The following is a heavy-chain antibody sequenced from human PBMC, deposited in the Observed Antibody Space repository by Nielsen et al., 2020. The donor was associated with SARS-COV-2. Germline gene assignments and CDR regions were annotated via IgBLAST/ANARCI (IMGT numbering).Heavy chain of an antibody. Sequence: SETLSLTCTVSGGSVSSGSYYWSWIRQPPGKGLEWIGYIYYSGSTNYNPSLKSRVTISVDTSKNQFSLKLSSVTAADMAVYYCARRSGSSHWLFDYWGQGTLVTVSS. J-gene: IGHJ4*02. V-gene: IGHV4-61*01. CDR3: ARRSGSSHWLFDY. D-gene: IGHD3-10*01. CDR2: IYYSGST. CDR1: GGSVSSGSYY.